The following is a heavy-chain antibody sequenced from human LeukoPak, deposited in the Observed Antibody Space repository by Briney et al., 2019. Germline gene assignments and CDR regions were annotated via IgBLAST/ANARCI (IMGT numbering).Heavy chain of an antibody. J-gene: IGHJ4*01. CDR2: IKEDGSQK. Sequence: GWSLRLSCGASGFSFSNYWMRWVRQAPGKGLEWVANIKEDGSQKYYVDSVKGRFTISRDNAKNSLYLQMNSLRAEDTALYFCATYYYYSSAFKDWGHGTLVTVSS. CDR3: ATYYYYSSAFKD. D-gene: IGHD3-22*01. CDR1: GFSFSNYW. V-gene: IGHV3-7*05.